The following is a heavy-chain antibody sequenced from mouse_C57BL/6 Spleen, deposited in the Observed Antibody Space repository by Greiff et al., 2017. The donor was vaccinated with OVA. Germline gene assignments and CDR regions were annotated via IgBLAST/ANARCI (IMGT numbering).Heavy chain of an antibody. CDR3: ARHHLDY. V-gene: IGHV1-69*01. CDR1: GYTFTSYW. J-gene: IGHJ2*01. CDR2: IDPSDSYT. Sequence: QVQLQQPGAELVMPGASVKLSCKASGYTFTSYWMHWVKQTPGQGLEWIGEIDPSDSYTNYNQKFKSKSTLTVDNSSSTAYMQLSGLTSEDCAIYYCARHHLDYWGQGTTLTVSS.